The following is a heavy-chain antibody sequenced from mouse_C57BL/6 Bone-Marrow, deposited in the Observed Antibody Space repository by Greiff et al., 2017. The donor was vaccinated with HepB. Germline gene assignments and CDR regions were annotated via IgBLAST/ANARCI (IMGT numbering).Heavy chain of an antibody. CDR3: ARLDSNFLYWYFDV. V-gene: IGHV1-61*01. CDR1: GYTFTSYW. Sequence: QVQLQQPGAELVRPGSSVKLSCKASGYTFTSYWMDWVKQRPGQGLEWIGNIYPSDSETHYNQKFKDKATLTVDKSSSTAYMQLSSLTSEDSAVYDCARLDSNFLYWYFDVWGTGTTVTVSS. D-gene: IGHD2-5*01. CDR2: IYPSDSET. J-gene: IGHJ1*03.